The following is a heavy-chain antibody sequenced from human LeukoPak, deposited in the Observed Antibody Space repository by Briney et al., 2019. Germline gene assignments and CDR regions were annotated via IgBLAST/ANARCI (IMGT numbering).Heavy chain of an antibody. Sequence: PSETLSLTCTVSGGSISSYHWSWIRQPPGKGLEWIGYIYYSGSTNYNPSLKSRVTISVDTSKNQFSLKLSSVTAADTAVYYCARHPHRSSPAWFDPWGQGTLVTVSS. D-gene: IGHD6-13*01. CDR1: GGSISSYH. J-gene: IGHJ5*02. CDR3: ARHPHRSSPAWFDP. V-gene: IGHV4-59*08. CDR2: IYYSGST.